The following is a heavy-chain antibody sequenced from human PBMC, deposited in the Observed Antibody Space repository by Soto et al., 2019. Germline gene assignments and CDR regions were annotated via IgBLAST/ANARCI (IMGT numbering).Heavy chain of an antibody. Sequence: SETLSLTCTVSGGSISSYYWSWIRQPPGKGLEWIGYIYYSGSTNYNPSLKSRVTISVDTSKNQFSLKLSSVTAADTAVYYCARLYSSGWPRSYSDYWGQGTLVTVSS. CDR2: IYYSGST. V-gene: IGHV4-59*01. CDR1: GGSISSYY. CDR3: ARLYSSGWPRSYSDY. J-gene: IGHJ4*02. D-gene: IGHD6-19*01.